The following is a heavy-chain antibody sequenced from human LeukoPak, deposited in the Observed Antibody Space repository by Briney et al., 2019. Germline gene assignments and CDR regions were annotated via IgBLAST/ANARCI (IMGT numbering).Heavy chain of an antibody. D-gene: IGHD4-17*01. Sequence: GSLRLSCAASGFTFRTYVMTWVRQAPGKGLEWVSGISGSGGGTYYADSVKGRFTISRDKSKNTLYLQMNSLRAEDTAVYYCARERVTTTAFDLWGQGTMVTVSS. CDR1: GFTFRTYV. J-gene: IGHJ3*01. V-gene: IGHV3-23*01. CDR2: ISGSGGGT. CDR3: ARERVTTTAFDL.